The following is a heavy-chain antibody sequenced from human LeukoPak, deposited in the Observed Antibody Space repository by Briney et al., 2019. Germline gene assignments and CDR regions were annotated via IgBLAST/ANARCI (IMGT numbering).Heavy chain of an antibody. CDR1: GYTFTGYY. Sequence: ASVKVSCKASGYTFTGYYMHWVRQAPGQGLEWMGWINPNSGGTNYAQKFQGRVTMTRNTSISTAYMELSSLRSEDTAVYYCAREAPTGYSSSWYYYYYMDVWGKGTTVTVSS. J-gene: IGHJ6*03. V-gene: IGHV1-2*02. D-gene: IGHD6-13*01. CDR2: INPNSGGT. CDR3: AREAPTGYSSSWYYYYYMDV.